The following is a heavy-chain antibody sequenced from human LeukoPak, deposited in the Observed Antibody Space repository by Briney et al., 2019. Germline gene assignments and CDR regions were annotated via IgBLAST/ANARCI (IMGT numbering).Heavy chain of an antibody. Sequence: GGSLRLSCAASGFTFSSYGMNWVRQPPGKGLEWVSYISSGTSTIYYADSVKGRFTISRDNAKNSLYLQMNSLRAEDTAVYYCARGGGGSYPGFDYWGQGTLVTVSS. V-gene: IGHV3-48*01. D-gene: IGHD1-26*01. CDR1: GFTFSSYG. J-gene: IGHJ4*02. CDR3: ARGGGGSYPGFDY. CDR2: ISSGTSTI.